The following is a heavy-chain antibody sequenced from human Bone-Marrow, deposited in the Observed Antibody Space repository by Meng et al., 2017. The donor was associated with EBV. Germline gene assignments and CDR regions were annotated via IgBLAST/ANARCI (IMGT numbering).Heavy chain of an antibody. D-gene: IGHD6-19*01. CDR1: GSPHSSNGW. V-gene: IGHV4-4*02. Sequence: KESGPAPVNSDGTPSLPVRFPGSPHSSNGWGAVCIREPAERVEWMGEIHHSGATNCNPSLESPVNITIDKSDNQLSLNLMSVIAADTAVYYCAGGLAGHYHTMEYWGQGTLVTVSS. CDR3: AGGLAGHYHTMEY. CDR2: IHHSGAT. J-gene: IGHJ4*02.